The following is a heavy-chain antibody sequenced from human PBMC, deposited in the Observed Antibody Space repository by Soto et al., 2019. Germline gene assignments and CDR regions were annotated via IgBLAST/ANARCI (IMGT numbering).Heavy chain of an antibody. V-gene: IGHV3-23*01. CDR3: AKRGSGSQFDY. J-gene: IGHJ4*02. CDR1: GFTFCSYA. Sequence: EVQLLESGGGLVQPGGALRLSCGASGFTFCSYAMSWGRQAPGKGLERVSVISGSGGSTYYADSVKGRFTISRDNSKNTLYLQMNSLRAEDTAVYYCAKRGSGSQFDYWGQGTLVTVSS. D-gene: IGHD1-26*01. CDR2: ISGSGGST.